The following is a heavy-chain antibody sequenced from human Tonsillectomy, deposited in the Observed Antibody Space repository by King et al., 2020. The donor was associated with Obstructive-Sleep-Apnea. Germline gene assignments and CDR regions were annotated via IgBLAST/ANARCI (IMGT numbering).Heavy chain of an antibody. Sequence: VQLVESGGGLVQPGGSLRLSCAASGFTLSSYAMSWGRQAPGKGLEWGSAISCSGGSAYYADSGKGRLTISTDNSKNTLCLQMNSPRAEDTAVYYCAKDSPTGYCSSTSCSPFDYWGQGTLVTVSS. CDR1: GFTLSSYA. CDR3: AKDSPTGYCSSTSCSPFDY. V-gene: IGHV3-23*04. J-gene: IGHJ4*02. D-gene: IGHD2-2*01. CDR2: ISCSGGSA.